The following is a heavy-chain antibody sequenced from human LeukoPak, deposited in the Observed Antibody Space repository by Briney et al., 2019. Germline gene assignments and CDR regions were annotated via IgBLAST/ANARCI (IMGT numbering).Heavy chain of an antibody. CDR2: IYSGGST. CDR3: ARYYYDSSGYYSQFKFYFDY. J-gene: IGHJ4*02. D-gene: IGHD3-22*01. Sequence: GGSLRLSCAASGFTVSSNYMSWVRQAPGKGLEWVSVIYSGGSTNYADSVKGRLTIPRDNSKNTLYLQMNRLRAEDTAVYYCARYYYDSSGYYSQFKFYFDYWGQGALVTVSS. V-gene: IGHV3-66*01. CDR1: GFTVSSNY.